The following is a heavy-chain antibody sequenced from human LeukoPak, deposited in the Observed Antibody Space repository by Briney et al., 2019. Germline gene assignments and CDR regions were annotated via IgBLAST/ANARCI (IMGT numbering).Heavy chain of an antibody. CDR2: INHSGST. CDR3: AKVRITMVRGVITRGNYYYYMDV. J-gene: IGHJ6*03. Sequence: SETLSLTCAVYGGSFSGYYWSWIRQPPGKGLEWIGEINHSGSTNYNPSLKSRVTISVDTSKNQFSLKLSSVTAADTAVYYCAKVRITMVRGVITRGNYYYYMDVWGKGTTVTVSS. D-gene: IGHD3-10*01. V-gene: IGHV4-34*01. CDR1: GGSFSGYY.